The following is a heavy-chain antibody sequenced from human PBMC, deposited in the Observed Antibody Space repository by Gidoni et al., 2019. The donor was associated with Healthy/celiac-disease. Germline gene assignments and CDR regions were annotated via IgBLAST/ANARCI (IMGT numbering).Heavy chain of an antibody. CDR3: ARDKQQLDGNYYGMDV. J-gene: IGHJ6*02. D-gene: IGHD6-13*01. V-gene: IGHV3-13*04. CDR2: IGTAGDT. Sequence: EVQLVESGGGLVQPGGSLRLACAASGFTFSSYDMHWVRQATGKGLEWVSAIGTAGDTYYPGSVKCRFTISRENAKNSWYLQMNSLRAGDTAVYYCARDKQQLDGNYYGMDVWGQGTTVTVSS. CDR1: GFTFSSYD.